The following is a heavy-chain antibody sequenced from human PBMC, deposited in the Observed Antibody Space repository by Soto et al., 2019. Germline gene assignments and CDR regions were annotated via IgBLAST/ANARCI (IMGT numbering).Heavy chain of an antibody. CDR1: GGSISSGGYY. V-gene: IGHV4-31*03. D-gene: IGHD2-15*01. Sequence: TLSLTCTVSGGSISSGGYYWSLIRQLPGRGLEWIGYIYYSGSAYYNPSLKSRVTISVDTSNNHFSLKLSYVTAADTAVYYCATLNGDSAYDYWGQGTLVTVSS. CDR3: ATLNGDSAYDY. J-gene: IGHJ4*02. CDR2: IYYSGSA.